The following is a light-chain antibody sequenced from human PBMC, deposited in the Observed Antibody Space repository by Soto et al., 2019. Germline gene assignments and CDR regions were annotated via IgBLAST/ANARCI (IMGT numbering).Light chain of an antibody. CDR2: DVS. J-gene: IGLJ2*01. Sequence: QSALTQPASVSGSPGQSITISCTGTNSDVDGHNYVSWYQHHPGKAPKLMIYDVSNRPSGVSNRFSGSKSGNTASLTISGLQAGDEADYYCSSYTSSSTLGVFGGGTKLTVL. V-gene: IGLV2-14*03. CDR3: SSYTSSSTLGV. CDR1: NSDVDGHNY.